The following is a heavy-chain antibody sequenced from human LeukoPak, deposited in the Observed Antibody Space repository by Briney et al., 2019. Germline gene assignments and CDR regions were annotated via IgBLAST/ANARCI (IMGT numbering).Heavy chain of an antibody. V-gene: IGHV3-23*01. CDR2: ISGSGDST. CDR1: GFTFSSYA. J-gene: IGHJ6*04. Sequence: GGSLRLSCAASGFTFSSYAMSWVRQAPGKGLEWVSAISGSGDSTYYADSVKGRFTISRDNSKNTLYLQMNSLRAEDTAVYYCAKPWGGYYYGSGSYYNYGMDVWGKGTTVTVSS. CDR3: AKPWGGYYYGSGSYYNYGMDV. D-gene: IGHD3-10*01.